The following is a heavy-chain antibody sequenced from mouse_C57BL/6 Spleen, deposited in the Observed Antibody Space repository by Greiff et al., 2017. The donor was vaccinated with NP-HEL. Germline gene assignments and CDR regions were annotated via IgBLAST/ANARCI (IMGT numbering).Heavy chain of an antibody. Sequence: EVMLVESGGGLVKPGGSLKLSCAASGFTFSDYGMHWVRQAPEKGLEWVAYISSGSSTIYYADTVKGRFTISRDNAKTTLFLQMTSLRSEDTAMYYCARPDYGSRYFDVWGTGTTVTVSS. CDR1: GFTFSDYG. V-gene: IGHV5-17*01. CDR2: ISSGSSTI. J-gene: IGHJ1*03. CDR3: ARPDYGSRYFDV. D-gene: IGHD1-1*01.